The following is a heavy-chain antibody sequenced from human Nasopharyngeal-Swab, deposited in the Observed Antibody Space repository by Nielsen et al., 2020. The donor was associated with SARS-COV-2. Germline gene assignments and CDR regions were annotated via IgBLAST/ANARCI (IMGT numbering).Heavy chain of an antibody. D-gene: IGHD3-9*01. CDR1: GGSISSGGYY. CDR3: ARVLRYFDWLFFDY. Sequence: SETLPLTCTVSGGSISSGGYYWSWIRQHPGKGLEWIGYIYYSGSTYYNPSLKSRVTISVDTSKNQFSLKLSSVTAADTAVYYCARVLRYFDWLFFDYWGQGTLVTVSS. V-gene: IGHV4-31*03. J-gene: IGHJ4*02. CDR2: IYYSGST.